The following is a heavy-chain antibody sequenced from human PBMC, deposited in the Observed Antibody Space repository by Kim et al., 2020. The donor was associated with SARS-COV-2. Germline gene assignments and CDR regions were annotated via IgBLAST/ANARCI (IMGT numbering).Heavy chain of an antibody. Sequence: SETLSLTCTVSGGSISSYYWSWIRQPPGKGLEWIGYIYYSGSTNYNPSLKSRVTISVDTSKNQFYLKLSSVTAADTAVYYCARHEGAGTKTLIYYYYGMDVWGQGTTVTVSS. CDR2: IYYSGST. D-gene: IGHD1-1*01. J-gene: IGHJ6*02. V-gene: IGHV4-59*08. CDR3: ARHEGAGTKTLIYYYYGMDV. CDR1: GGSISSYY.